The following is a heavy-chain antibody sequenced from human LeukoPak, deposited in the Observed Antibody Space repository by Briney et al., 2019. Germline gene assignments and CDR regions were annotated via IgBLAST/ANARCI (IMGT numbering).Heavy chain of an antibody. CDR2: IWYDGSNK. V-gene: IGHV3-33*01. J-gene: IGHJ6*02. CDR1: GFTFSSYG. CDR3: ERDSYGMDV. Sequence: GGSLRLSCAASGFTFSSYGMHWVRQAPGKGLEWVAVIWYDGSNKYYADSVKGRFTISRDNSKNTLYLQMNSLRADDTAVYYCERDSYGMDVWGQGNTVTVSS.